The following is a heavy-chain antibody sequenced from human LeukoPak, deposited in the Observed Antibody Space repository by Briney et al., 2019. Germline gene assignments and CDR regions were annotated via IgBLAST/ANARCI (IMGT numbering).Heavy chain of an antibody. Sequence: GGSLRLSCVASGFTFNTYTMHWVRQAPGKGLEWVAVISYDGSTKYYADSVKGRFTISRDSSKNTLYFQMNSLRAEDTAMYYCARSMVNYYYYYMDVWGRGTTVTVSS. J-gene: IGHJ6*03. CDR3: ARSMVNYYYYYMDV. CDR2: ISYDGSTK. V-gene: IGHV3-30*04. CDR1: GFTFNTYT. D-gene: IGHD2-8*01.